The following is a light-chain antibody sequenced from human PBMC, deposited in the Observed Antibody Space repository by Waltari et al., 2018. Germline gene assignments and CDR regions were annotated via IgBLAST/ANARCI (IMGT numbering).Light chain of an antibody. CDR1: QSVLHTSYNKNY. J-gene: IGKJ2*01. CDR2: WAS. Sequence: DIVVAQSPDSPAVSLGERVTINCKSSQSVLHTSYNKNYLAWFQLKSGQPPKLLIYWASTRQSGVPDRFSGSGSGTDFTLTISGLQAEDVAVYYCQQYYSPPYTFGQGTKLQI. CDR3: QQYYSPPYT. V-gene: IGKV4-1*01.